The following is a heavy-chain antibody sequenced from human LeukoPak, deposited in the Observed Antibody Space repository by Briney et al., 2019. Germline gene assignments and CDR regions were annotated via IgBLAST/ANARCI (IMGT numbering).Heavy chain of an antibody. Sequence: GRSLRLTCAASGFTFSSYAMHWVRQAPGKGLEWVAVISYDGSNKYYADSVKGRFTISRDNSKNTLYLQMNSLRAEDTAVYYCAREINDFWSGYYTVEVGPFDYWGQGTLVTVSS. CDR3: AREINDFWSGYYTVEVGPFDY. CDR2: ISYDGSNK. D-gene: IGHD3-3*01. J-gene: IGHJ4*02. V-gene: IGHV3-30-3*01. CDR1: GFTFSSYA.